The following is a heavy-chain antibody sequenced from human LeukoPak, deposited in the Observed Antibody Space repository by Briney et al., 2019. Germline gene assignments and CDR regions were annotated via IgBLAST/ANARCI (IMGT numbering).Heavy chain of an antibody. CDR1: GGSISSYC. J-gene: IGHJ4*02. Sequence: SETLSLTCTVSGGSISSYCWSWIRQPPGKGLEWIGYIYYRGSTYYNPSLKSRVTISVDTSKNQFSLKLSSVTAADTAVYYCARLFYYDSRGYPYYFDYWGQGTLVTVSS. V-gene: IGHV4-59*08. CDR3: ARLFYYDSRGYPYYFDY. CDR2: IYYRGST. D-gene: IGHD3-22*01.